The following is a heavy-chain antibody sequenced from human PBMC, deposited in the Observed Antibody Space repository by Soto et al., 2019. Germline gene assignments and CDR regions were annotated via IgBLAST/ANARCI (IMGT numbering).Heavy chain of an antibody. Sequence: VASVKVSCKASGYTFTSYGISWVRQAPGQGLEWMGWISAYNGNTNYAQKLQGRVTMTTDTSTSTAYMELRSLRVDDTAVYYCAKDLGVVDEGVQTTWDYNALDVWGQGTTVTVSS. J-gene: IGHJ6*02. CDR2: ISAYNGNT. CDR1: GYTFTSYG. D-gene: IGHD1-20*01. V-gene: IGHV1-18*01. CDR3: AKDLGVVDEGVQTTWDYNALDV.